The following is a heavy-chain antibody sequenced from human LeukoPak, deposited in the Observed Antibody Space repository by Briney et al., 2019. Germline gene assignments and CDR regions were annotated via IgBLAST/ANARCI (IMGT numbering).Heavy chain of an antibody. CDR1: GGPFSGYY. V-gene: IGHV4-34*01. J-gene: IGHJ3*02. D-gene: IGHD3-3*01. CDR2: INHSGST. Sequence: SETLSLTCAVYGGPFSGYYWSWIRQPPGKGLEWIGEINHSGSTNYNPSLKSRVTISVDTSKNQFSLKLSSVTAADTAVYYCARRPDFWSGSDAFDIWGQGTMVTVSS. CDR3: ARRPDFWSGSDAFDI.